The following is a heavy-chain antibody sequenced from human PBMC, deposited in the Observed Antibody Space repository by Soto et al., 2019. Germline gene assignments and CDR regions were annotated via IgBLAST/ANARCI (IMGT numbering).Heavy chain of an antibody. Sequence: EVQLVESGGGLVQPGGSLRLSCAASGFTVSSNYMSWVRQAPGKGLEWVSVIYSGGSTYYADSVKGRFTISRHNSKNTLYLQMNSLRAEDTAVYYCARGKTSGWSNLQDWGQGTLVTVSS. V-gene: IGHV3-53*04. CDR3: ARGKTSGWSNLQD. CDR2: IYSGGST. D-gene: IGHD6-19*01. CDR1: GFTVSSNY. J-gene: IGHJ4*02.